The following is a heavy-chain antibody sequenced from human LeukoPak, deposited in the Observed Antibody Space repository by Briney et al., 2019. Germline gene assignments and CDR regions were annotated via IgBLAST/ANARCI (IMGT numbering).Heavy chain of an antibody. CDR2: INHSGST. Sequence: PSETLSLTCAVYGGSFSGYYWSWIRQPPGKGPEWIGEINHSGSTNYNPSLKSRVTISVDTSKNQFSLKLSSVTAADTAVYYCARSSLIYDFWSGYYIFDYWGQGTLVTVSS. CDR3: ARSSLIYDFWSGYYIFDY. D-gene: IGHD3-3*01. V-gene: IGHV4-34*01. CDR1: GGSFSGYY. J-gene: IGHJ4*02.